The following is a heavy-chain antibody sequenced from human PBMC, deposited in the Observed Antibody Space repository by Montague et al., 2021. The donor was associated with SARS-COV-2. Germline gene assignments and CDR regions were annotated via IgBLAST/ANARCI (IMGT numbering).Heavy chain of an antibody. CDR1: GGSISSSSYY. CDR2: IYYTGST. J-gene: IGHJ3*02. CDR3: ARHGYYDTYEAFDI. Sequence: SETLSLTCTVSGGSISSSSYYWGWIRQPPGKGLEWIGSIYYTGSTYYNPSLKSRITISVDTSKNQFSLKLSSVTAADTAVYYCARHGYYDTYEAFDIWGQGTMVTVSS. V-gene: IGHV4-39*01. D-gene: IGHD3-22*01.